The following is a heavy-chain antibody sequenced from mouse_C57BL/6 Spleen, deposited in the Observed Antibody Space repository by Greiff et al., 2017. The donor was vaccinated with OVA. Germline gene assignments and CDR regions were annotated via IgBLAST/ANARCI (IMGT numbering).Heavy chain of an antibody. Sequence: VKLQESGAELVKPGASVKISCKASGYAFSSYWMNWVKQRPGKGLEWIGQIYPGDGDTNYNGKFKGKATLTADKSSSTAYMQLSSLTSEDSAVYFCASYYGSSYAFAYWGQGTLVTVSA. V-gene: IGHV1-80*01. CDR3: ASYYGSSYAFAY. CDR2: IYPGDGDT. D-gene: IGHD1-1*01. J-gene: IGHJ3*01. CDR1: GYAFSSYW.